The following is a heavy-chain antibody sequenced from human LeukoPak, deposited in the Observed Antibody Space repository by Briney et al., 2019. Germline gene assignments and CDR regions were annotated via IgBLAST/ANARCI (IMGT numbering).Heavy chain of an antibody. CDR2: IYTSGST. CDR3: ARGAGGSSGWYSGRYYFNH. Sequence: PSETLSLTCTVSGGSISSGSYYWSWIRQPAGKGLEWIGRIYTSGSTNYIPSLKSRVTISVDASKNQFSLKLSSVTAADTAVYYCARGAGGSSGWYSGRYYFNHWSQGTLVTVSS. D-gene: IGHD6-19*01. J-gene: IGHJ4*02. CDR1: GGSISSGSYY. V-gene: IGHV4-61*02.